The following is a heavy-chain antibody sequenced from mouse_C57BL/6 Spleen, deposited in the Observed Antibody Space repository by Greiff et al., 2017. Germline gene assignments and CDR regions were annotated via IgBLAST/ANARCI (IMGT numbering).Heavy chain of an antibody. CDR2: INPNNGGT. V-gene: IGHV1-26*01. D-gene: IGHD2-14*01. J-gene: IGHJ3*01. CDR3: ARFDRRTAY. Sequence: VQLQQSGPELVKPGASVKISCKASGYTFTDYYMNWVKQSHGKSLEWIGDINPNNGGTSYNQKFKGKATLTVDKSSSTAYMELRSLTSEDSAVYYCARFDRRTAYWGQGTLVTVSA. CDR1: GYTFTDYY.